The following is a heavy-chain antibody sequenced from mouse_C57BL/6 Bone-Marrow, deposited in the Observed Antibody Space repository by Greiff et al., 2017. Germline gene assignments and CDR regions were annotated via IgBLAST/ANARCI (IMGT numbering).Heavy chain of an antibody. CDR2: IHPSDSDT. J-gene: IGHJ1*03. D-gene: IGHD1-1*01. V-gene: IGHV1-74*01. CDR1: GYTFTSYW. Sequence: QVQLKQPGAELVKPGASVKVSCKASGYTFTSYWMHWVKQRPGQGLEWIGRIHPSDSDTNYNQKFKGKATLTVDKSSSTAYMQLSSLTSEDSAVYYCAIGGSRVDFDVWGTGTTVTVSS. CDR3: AIGGSRVDFDV.